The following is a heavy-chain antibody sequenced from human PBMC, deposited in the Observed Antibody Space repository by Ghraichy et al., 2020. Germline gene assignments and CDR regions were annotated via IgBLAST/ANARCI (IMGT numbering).Heavy chain of an antibody. CDR1: GFTFSSYA. V-gene: IGHV3-48*02. CDR3: ARGCKCSRPSCCGVLFDT. Sequence: GGSLRLSCAASGFTFSSYAMDWVRQAPGKGLEWLSYITSSGTTIYYADSVKGRFTISRDNAKNSVFLQMNSLRDEDTAVYYCARGCKCSRPSCCGVLFDTWGQGTLVTVSS. J-gene: IGHJ5*02. CDR2: ITSSGTTI. D-gene: IGHD2-2*01.